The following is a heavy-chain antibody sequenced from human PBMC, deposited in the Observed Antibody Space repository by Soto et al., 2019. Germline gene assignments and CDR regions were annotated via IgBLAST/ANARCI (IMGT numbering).Heavy chain of an antibody. CDR1: GGSISSGDYF. CDR2: IYYSGST. J-gene: IGHJ4*02. Sequence: SETLSLTCTVSGGSISSGDYFWSWIRQPPGKGLEWIGYIYYSGSTYYNPSLKSRVTISVDTSKNQFSLKLSSVTAADTAVYYCARARGARYFDYWGQGTLVTVS. V-gene: IGHV4-30-4*01. CDR3: ARARGARYFDY. D-gene: IGHD2-15*01.